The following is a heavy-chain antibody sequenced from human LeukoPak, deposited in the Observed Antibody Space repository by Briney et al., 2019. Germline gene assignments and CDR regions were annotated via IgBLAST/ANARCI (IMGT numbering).Heavy chain of an antibody. Sequence: SETLPLTCVVSGGSISNDYWNWIRQPAGRDLEWIGRVHSTGYTAYNPSLTSRVTMSVDTSKNQFSLNLKSVTAADTAVYYCARESASVFSMIRGVGWFDPWGQGTLVTVSS. CDR1: GGSISNDY. V-gene: IGHV4-4*07. CDR2: VHSTGYT. CDR3: ARESASVFSMIRGVGWFDP. J-gene: IGHJ5*02. D-gene: IGHD3-10*01.